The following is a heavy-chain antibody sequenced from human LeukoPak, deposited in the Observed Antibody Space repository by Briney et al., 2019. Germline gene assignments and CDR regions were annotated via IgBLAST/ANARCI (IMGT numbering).Heavy chain of an antibody. Sequence: GGSLRLSCAASGFTFSGYAMHWVRQAPGKGLEWVAVIWYDGKHKYYADSVKGRFTISRDNSKNTLFLNMNSLRADDTAVYYCAKDRAVAGTDARYYFDSWGQGTLVTVSA. V-gene: IGHV3-33*06. D-gene: IGHD6-19*01. J-gene: IGHJ4*02. CDR1: GFTFSGYA. CDR3: AKDRAVAGTDARYYFDS. CDR2: IWYDGKHK.